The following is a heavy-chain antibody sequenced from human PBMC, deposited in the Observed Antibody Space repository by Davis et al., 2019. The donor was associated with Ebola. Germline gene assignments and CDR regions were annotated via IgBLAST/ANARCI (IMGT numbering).Heavy chain of an antibody. Sequence: GGSLRLSCKGSGYSFTSYWIGWVRQMPGKGLEWMGRIDPSDSYTNYSPSFQGHVTISADKSISTAYLQWSSLKASDTAMYYCARPRGILTGYYQSHAFDIWGQGTMVTVSS. J-gene: IGHJ3*02. CDR3: ARPRGILTGYYQSHAFDI. CDR1: GYSFTSYW. CDR2: IDPSDSYT. V-gene: IGHV5-10-1*01. D-gene: IGHD3-9*01.